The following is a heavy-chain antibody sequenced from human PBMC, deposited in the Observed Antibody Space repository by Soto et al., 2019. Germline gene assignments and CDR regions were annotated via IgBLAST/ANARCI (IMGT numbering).Heavy chain of an antibody. CDR3: ARERGIVVVPAAPDAFDI. V-gene: IGHV1-3*01. Sequence: ASVKVSCKASGYTFTSYSMHWVRQAPGQRLEWMGWINAGNGNTKYSQKFQGRVTITRDTSASTAYMELSSLRSEDTAVYYCARERGIVVVPAAPDAFDIWGQGTMVTVSS. CDR2: INAGNGNT. D-gene: IGHD2-2*01. CDR1: GYTFTSYS. J-gene: IGHJ3*02.